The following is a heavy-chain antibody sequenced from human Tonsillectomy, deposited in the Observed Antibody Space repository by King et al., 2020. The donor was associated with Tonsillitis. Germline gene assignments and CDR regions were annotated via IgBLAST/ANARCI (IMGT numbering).Heavy chain of an antibody. J-gene: IGHJ4*02. CDR3: VRGGLAAADMDF. Sequence: VQLVESGGGVVQPGGSLRLSCGASGYRFSSYAIHWVRQAPGKGLEWVAIIWYDGSNRYYGDSAKGRFTISRDNSKNTAHLEMNNLGVEDTALYYCVRGGLAAADMDFWGQGTQVTVSS. CDR2: IWYDGSNR. D-gene: IGHD6-13*01. V-gene: IGHV3-33*08. CDR1: GYRFSSYA.